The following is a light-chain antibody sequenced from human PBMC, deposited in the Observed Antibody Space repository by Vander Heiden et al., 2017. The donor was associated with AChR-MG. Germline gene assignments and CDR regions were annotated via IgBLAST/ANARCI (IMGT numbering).Light chain of an antibody. CDR2: DAS. CDR1: QDISNY. J-gene: IGKJ4*01. V-gene: IGKV1-33*01. CDR3: QQDDNLPLT. Sequence: DIQMTQSPSSLSASVGDRVTITCQASQDISNYLNWYQQKPGKAPKLLIYDASNLETGVPSRFSGSGSGTDFTLTISSLHPEDIATYYCQQDDNLPLTFGGGTKVEIK.